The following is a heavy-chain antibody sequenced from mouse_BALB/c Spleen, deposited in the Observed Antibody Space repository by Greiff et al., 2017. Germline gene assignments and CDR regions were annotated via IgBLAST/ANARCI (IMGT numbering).Heavy chain of an antibody. CDR2: ISSGGGST. CDR1: GFAFSSYD. Sequence: EVKLMESGGGLVKPGGSLKLSCAASGFAFSSYDMSWVRQTPEKRLEWVAYISSGGGSTYYPDTVKGRFTISRDNAKNTLYLQMSSLKSEDTAMYYCARLITTRDYGAMDYWGQGTSVTVSS. D-gene: IGHD1-1*01. J-gene: IGHJ4*01. CDR3: ARLITTRDYGAMDY. V-gene: IGHV5-12-1*01.